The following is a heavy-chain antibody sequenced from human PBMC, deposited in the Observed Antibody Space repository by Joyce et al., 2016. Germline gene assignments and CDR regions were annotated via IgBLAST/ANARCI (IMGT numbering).Heavy chain of an antibody. D-gene: IGHD3-10*01. Sequence: EVQLVESGGGLVQPGRSLRLSCAASGFTFDDYAVHWVRQAPGKGLEWVSGIRWNSSTIGYADSVKGRFAISRDNGKKSLYLQMNNLKPEDTALYYCATGRGDYCVMDVWGRGTSVTVSS. J-gene: IGHJ6*02. CDR3: ATGRGDYCVMDV. CDR2: IRWNSSTI. CDR1: GFTFDDYA. V-gene: IGHV3-9*01.